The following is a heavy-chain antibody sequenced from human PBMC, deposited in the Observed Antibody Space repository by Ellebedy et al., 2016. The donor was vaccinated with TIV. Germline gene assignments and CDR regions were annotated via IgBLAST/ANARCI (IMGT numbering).Heavy chain of an antibody. CDR3: AKDTWFGESDY. Sequence: GESLKISCAASGFTFSSYAMSWVRQAPGKGLEWVSGISCSGGSTYYADSVKGRFTISRDNSKNTLYLQMNSLRAEDTAVYYCAKDTWFGESDYWGQGTLVTVSS. CDR2: ISCSGGST. CDR1: GFTFSSYA. J-gene: IGHJ4*02. D-gene: IGHD3-10*01. V-gene: IGHV3-23*01.